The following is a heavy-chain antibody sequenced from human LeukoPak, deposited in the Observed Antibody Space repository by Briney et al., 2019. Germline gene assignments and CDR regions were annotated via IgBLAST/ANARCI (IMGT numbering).Heavy chain of an antibody. D-gene: IGHD2-2*01. CDR3: ARLWGYCSSTSCFFGRYNWFDP. J-gene: IGHJ5*02. CDR1: GGSISSSSYY. V-gene: IGHV4-39*01. Sequence: SETLSLTCTVSGGSISSSSYYWGWIRQPPGKGLEWIGSIYYSGSTYYNPSLKSRVTISVDTSKNQFSLKLSSVTAADTAVYYCARLWGYCSSTSCFFGRYNWFDPWGQGTLVTVSS. CDR2: IYYSGST.